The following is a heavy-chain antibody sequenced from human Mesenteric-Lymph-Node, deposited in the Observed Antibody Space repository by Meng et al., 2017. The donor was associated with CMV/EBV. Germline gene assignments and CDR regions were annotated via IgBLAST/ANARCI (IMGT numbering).Heavy chain of an antibody. Sequence: GGSLRLSCAASGFTFSNAWMSWVRQAPGKGLEWVGRIKSKTDGGTTDYAAPVKGRFTISRDDSKNTLYLQMNSLKTEDTAVYYCTTEMATIRYYYYGMDVWGQGTTVTVSS. CDR1: GFTFSNAW. J-gene: IGHJ6*02. CDR2: IKSKTDGGTT. CDR3: TTEMATIRYYYYGMDV. D-gene: IGHD5-24*01. V-gene: IGHV3-15*01.